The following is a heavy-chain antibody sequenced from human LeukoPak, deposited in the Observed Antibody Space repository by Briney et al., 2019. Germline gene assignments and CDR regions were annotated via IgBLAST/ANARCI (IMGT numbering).Heavy chain of an antibody. D-gene: IGHD3-22*01. J-gene: IGHJ1*01. CDR1: GFTFSSYG. CDR2: ISYDGSNK. Sequence: GGSLRLSCAASGFTFSSYGMHWVRQAPGKGLEWVAVISYDGSNKYYADSVKGRFTISRDNSKNTLYLQMNSLRTENTAIYYCAKEAVVVITIRYFQHWGQGTLVTVSS. CDR3: AKEAVVVITIRYFQH. V-gene: IGHV3-30*18.